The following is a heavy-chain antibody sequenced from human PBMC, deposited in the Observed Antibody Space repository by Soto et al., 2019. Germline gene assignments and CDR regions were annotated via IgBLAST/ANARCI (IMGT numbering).Heavy chain of an antibody. CDR3: TKGSLAGRPYYFDC. Sequence: PGGSLRLSCAASGFTFSSYAMSWVRQAPGKGLEWVSTFSGAGGNTYHADSVKGRFTISRDDSKNTLYLQMNSLRAEDTAVYYCTKGSLAGRPYYFDCWGQGILVTSPQ. D-gene: IGHD6-6*01. CDR1: GFTFSSYA. V-gene: IGHV3-23*01. J-gene: IGHJ4*02. CDR2: FSGAGGNT.